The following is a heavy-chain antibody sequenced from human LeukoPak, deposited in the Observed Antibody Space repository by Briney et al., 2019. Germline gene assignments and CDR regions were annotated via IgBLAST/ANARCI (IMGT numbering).Heavy chain of an antibody. D-gene: IGHD5-12*01. V-gene: IGHV4-39*07. CDR1: GGSVSSGSYY. Sequence: SETLSLTCTVSGGSVSSGSYYWSWIRQPPGKGLEWIGEINHSGSTNCNPSLKSRVTISVDTSKNQFSLKLSSVTAADTAVYYCARESLDIEPPSIDGMDVWGQGTTVTVSS. CDR2: INHSGST. CDR3: ARESLDIEPPSIDGMDV. J-gene: IGHJ6*02.